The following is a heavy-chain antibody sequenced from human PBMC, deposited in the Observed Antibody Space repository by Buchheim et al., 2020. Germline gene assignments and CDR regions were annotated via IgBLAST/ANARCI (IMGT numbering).Heavy chain of an antibody. V-gene: IGHV4-39*01. CDR2: FYYGGNV. Sequence: QLQLQESGPGLMKPSETLSLPCSVSGGSITSSSFSWGWIRQPPGRGLEWIGTFYYGGNVYYNSSLNSRVTISVDTSKNQFYLELTSVTAADTAVYYCARPDWYDSSGHGWFDPWGQGAL. J-gene: IGHJ5*02. D-gene: IGHD3-22*01. CDR1: GGSITSSSFS. CDR3: ARPDWYDSSGHGWFDP.